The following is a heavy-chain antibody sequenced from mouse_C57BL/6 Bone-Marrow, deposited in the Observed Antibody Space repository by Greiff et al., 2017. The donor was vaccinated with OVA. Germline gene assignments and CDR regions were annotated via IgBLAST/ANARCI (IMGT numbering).Heavy chain of an antibody. J-gene: IGHJ2*01. CDR1: GFSLTSYA. D-gene: IGHD1-1*01. V-gene: IGHV2-9-1*01. Sequence: VQLQESGPGLVAPSQSLSITCTVSGFSLTSYAISWVRQPPGKGLEWLGVIWTGGGTNYNSALKSRLSISKDNSKSQVFLKMNSLQTDDTARYYCASYYYGSQYYFDYWGQGTTLTVSS. CDR3: ASYYYGSQYYFDY. CDR2: IWTGGGT.